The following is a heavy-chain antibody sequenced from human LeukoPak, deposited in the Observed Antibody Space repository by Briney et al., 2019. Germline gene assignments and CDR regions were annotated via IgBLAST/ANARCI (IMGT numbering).Heavy chain of an antibody. Sequence: TTSETLSLTCSVDTVNHYHWNWVRQSAGTGLEWIGRVHTTSGNTFANPSLWGRVTVSIDTTKNEFLLQLTSMTAADTAVYHCARELRNIGEYYFDYWGQGVPVTV. CDR3: ARELRNIGEYYFDY. D-gene: IGHD1-14*01. CDR1: TVNHYH. V-gene: IGHV4-4*07. CDR2: VHTTSGNT. J-gene: IGHJ4*02.